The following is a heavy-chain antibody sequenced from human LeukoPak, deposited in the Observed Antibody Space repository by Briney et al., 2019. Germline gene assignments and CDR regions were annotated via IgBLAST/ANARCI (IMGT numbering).Heavy chain of an antibody. J-gene: IGHJ4*02. Sequence: GGSLRLSCAASGFTFSSYWMSWVRQAPGKGLEWVSAISDSGGSTYYADSVKGRFTISRDNSKNTLYLQMNSLRAEDTAVYYCAKGFEQWLVRSGYFDYWGQGTLVTVSS. V-gene: IGHV3-23*01. D-gene: IGHD6-19*01. CDR1: GFTFSSYW. CDR3: AKGFEQWLVRSGYFDY. CDR2: ISDSGGST.